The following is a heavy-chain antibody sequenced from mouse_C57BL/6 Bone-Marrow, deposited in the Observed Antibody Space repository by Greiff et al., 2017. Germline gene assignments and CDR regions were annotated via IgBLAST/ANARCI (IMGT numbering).Heavy chain of an antibody. D-gene: IGHD1-1*01. CDR1: GYTFTSYW. V-gene: IGHV1-50*01. Sequence: QVQLQQPGAELVKPGASVKLSCKASGYTFTSYWMQWVKQRPGQGLEWIGEIDPSDSYTNYNQKFKGKATLTVDTSSSTAYMQLSSLTSEDSAVYYCARERITTVVAPYYFDYWGQGTTLTVSS. CDR2: IDPSDSYT. J-gene: IGHJ2*01. CDR3: ARERITTVVAPYYFDY.